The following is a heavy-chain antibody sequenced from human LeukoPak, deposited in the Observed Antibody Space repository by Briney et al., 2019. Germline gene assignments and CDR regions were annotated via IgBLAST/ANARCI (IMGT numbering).Heavy chain of an antibody. J-gene: IGHJ4*02. CDR1: GGSISSSTYY. V-gene: IGHV4-39*01. D-gene: IGHD3-16*01. CDR3: VRGSTLRHYQY. CDR2: IYYRGSP. Sequence: SETLSLTCTVSGGSISSSTYYWGWIRRPPGKGLDWIGSIYYRGSPYYNPSLKSRVTVSVDTSKNQFSLELTSVTAADTAVFYCVRGSTLRHYQYWGQGILVTVSS.